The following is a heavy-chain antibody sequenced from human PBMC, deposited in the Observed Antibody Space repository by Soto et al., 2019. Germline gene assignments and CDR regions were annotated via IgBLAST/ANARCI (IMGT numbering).Heavy chain of an antibody. V-gene: IGHV3-30-3*01. D-gene: IGHD2-15*01. CDR1: GFTFSSYA. Sequence: QVQLVESGGGVVQPGRSLRLSCAASGFTFSSYAMHWVRQAPGKGLEWVAVISYDGSNKYYADSVKGRFTISRDNSKNPLYLQMNSLRAEDTAVYYCAREGIVVVVAATRRGDPDLWGRGTLVTVSS. CDR2: ISYDGSNK. CDR3: AREGIVVVVAATRRGDPDL. J-gene: IGHJ2*01.